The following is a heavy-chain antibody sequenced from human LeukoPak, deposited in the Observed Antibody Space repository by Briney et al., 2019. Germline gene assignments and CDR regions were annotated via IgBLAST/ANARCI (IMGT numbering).Heavy chain of an antibody. J-gene: IGHJ3*02. Sequence: GGSLRLSCAGSGITLSSYWMSWVRQAPGKGLEWVGNIKQDASEKYFVDSLRGRFTISRDNAKNSLFLQMNSLRADDTAIYYCVRDQGAFDMWGHGKMVTVSS. CDR1: GITLSSYW. CDR3: VRDQGAFDM. CDR2: IKQDASEK. V-gene: IGHV3-7*05.